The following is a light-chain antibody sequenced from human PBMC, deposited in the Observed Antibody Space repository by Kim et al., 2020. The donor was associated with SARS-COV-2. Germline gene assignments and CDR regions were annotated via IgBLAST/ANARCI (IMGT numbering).Light chain of an antibody. V-gene: IGKV1-8*01. CDR3: QQYYSYPRT. Sequence: ASTGDRVTITCRASQTVISYLAWYQQKPGKAPKLLIDAASTLQSGVPSRFSGSGSGTDFTLTINCLQSEDFATYYCQQYYSYPRTFGQGTKVDIK. J-gene: IGKJ1*01. CDR2: AAS. CDR1: QTVISY.